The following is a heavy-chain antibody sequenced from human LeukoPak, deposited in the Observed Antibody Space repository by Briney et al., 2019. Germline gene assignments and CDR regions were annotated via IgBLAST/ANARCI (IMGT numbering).Heavy chain of an antibody. V-gene: IGHV3-7*01. J-gene: IGHJ4*02. CDR2: IRPDGGER. CDR1: GFTFSNYW. CDR3: ARDVVGALDY. D-gene: IGHD1-26*01. Sequence: GGSLRLSCAASGFTFSNYWMSWVRQAPGKGLEWVANIRPDGGERNYVDSVKGRFTISRDNGKNSLYLRMHSLRAEDTAVYYCARDVVGALDYRGQGTLVTVSS.